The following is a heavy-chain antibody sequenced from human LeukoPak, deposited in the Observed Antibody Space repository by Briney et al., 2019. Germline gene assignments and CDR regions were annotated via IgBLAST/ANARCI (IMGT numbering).Heavy chain of an antibody. CDR1: GGSISSSSYY. J-gene: IGHJ4*02. D-gene: IGHD2-2*01. V-gene: IGHV4-39*07. CDR2: IYYSGST. Sequence: PSETLSLTCTVSGGSISSSSYYWGWIRQPPGKGLEWIGSIYYSGSTYYNPSPKSRVTISVDTSKNQFSLKLSSVTAADTAVYYCASQPASPPDYWGQGTLVTVSS. CDR3: ASQPASPPDY.